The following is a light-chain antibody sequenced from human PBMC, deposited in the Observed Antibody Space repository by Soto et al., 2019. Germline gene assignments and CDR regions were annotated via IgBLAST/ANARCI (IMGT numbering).Light chain of an antibody. CDR3: QQYGSSPIT. CDR2: DAS. CDR1: QSVSSSY. Sequence: EIVLTQSQGTLSLSPGERATLXWRTSQSVSSSYLAWYQQKPGQPPRLLIYDASSRATGIPDRFSGSGSGTDFTLTISRLEPEDFAVYYCQQYGSSPITFGQGTRLEIK. V-gene: IGKV3-20*01. J-gene: IGKJ5*01.